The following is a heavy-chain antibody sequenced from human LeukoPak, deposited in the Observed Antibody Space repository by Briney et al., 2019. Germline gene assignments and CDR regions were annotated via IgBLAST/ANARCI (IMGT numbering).Heavy chain of an antibody. CDR3: ARGLVRGVNVGDY. V-gene: IGHV1-2*02. D-gene: IGHD3-10*01. J-gene: IGHJ4*02. Sequence: GASVKVSCKASGYSFTGYYIHWLRQAPGQGLEWMGWISPKSGVTNSAQKFQGRVTMTRDTSISTAYMELSSLRSDDTAVYYCARGLVRGVNVGDYWGQGTLVTVSS. CDR1: GYSFTGYY. CDR2: ISPKSGVT.